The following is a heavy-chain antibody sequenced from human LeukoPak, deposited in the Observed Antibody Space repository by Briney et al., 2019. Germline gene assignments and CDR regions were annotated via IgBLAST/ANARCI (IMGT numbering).Heavy chain of an antibody. D-gene: IGHD3/OR15-3a*01. Sequence: GGSLRLSCAASGFSFSNSWMHSVRHAPGKGLVWVSRINSDGTTTYYADSVKGRFTISRDNAKNTLFLQMNSLRPEDTALYYCASDPYLANFWTGYPHYWGQGTLVTVSS. J-gene: IGHJ4*02. V-gene: IGHV3-74*01. CDR1: GFSFSNSW. CDR3: ASDPYLANFWTGYPHY. CDR2: INSDGTTT.